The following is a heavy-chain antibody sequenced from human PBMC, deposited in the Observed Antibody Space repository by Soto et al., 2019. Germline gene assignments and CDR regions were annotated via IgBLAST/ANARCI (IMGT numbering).Heavy chain of an antibody. V-gene: IGHV3-33*01. D-gene: IGHD2-15*01. J-gene: IGHJ6*03. CDR3: ARGPPSLGYCIGGSCYPLFGYYYMYV. CDR2: IWYDGSNK. CDR1: GFTFSSYG. Sequence: PGGSLRLSCAASGFTFSSYGMHWVRQAPGKGLEWVAVIWYDGSNKYYADSVKGRFTISRDNSKNTLYLQMNSLRAEDTAVYYCARGPPSLGYCIGGSCYPLFGYYYMYVWGKGTTVTVSS.